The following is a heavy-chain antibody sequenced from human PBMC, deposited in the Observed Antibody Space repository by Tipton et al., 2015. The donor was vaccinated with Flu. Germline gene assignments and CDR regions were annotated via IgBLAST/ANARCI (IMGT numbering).Heavy chain of an antibody. J-gene: IGHJ5*02. Sequence: SLRLSCAVFGDSISSDKWWSWVRQPPGKGLEWIAQIYHSGTTNYNPSLRSRVSISVDESKNQFSLQMTSLTATDTAVYYCASLTSGDGEDWFDPWGQGTLVTVSS. CDR2: IYHSGTT. V-gene: IGHV4-4*02. CDR1: GDSISSDKW. D-gene: IGHD5-12*01. CDR3: ASLTSGDGEDWFDP.